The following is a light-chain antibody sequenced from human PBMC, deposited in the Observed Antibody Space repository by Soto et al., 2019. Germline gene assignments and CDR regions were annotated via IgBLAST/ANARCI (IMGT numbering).Light chain of an antibody. J-gene: IGLJ1*01. V-gene: IGLV2-11*01. CDR1: SSDVGVYNY. CDR3: CSYAGSSTFV. Sequence: QSVLTQPRSVSGSAGQSVTSSCTGTSSDVGVYNYVSWYQQYPGKAPKIMIYDVSKRPSGVPDRFSGSKSDNTASLTISGLQAEDEADYYCCSYAGSSTFVFGIRTKVTVL. CDR2: DVS.